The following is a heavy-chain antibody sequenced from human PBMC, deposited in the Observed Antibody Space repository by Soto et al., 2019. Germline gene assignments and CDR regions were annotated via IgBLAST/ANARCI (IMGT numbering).Heavy chain of an antibody. CDR1: GGSISSGGYY. Sequence: PSETLSLTCTVSGGSISSGGYYWSWIRQHPGKGLEWIGYIYYSGSTYYNPSLKSRVTISVDTSKNQFSLKLSSVTAADTAVYYCALHIAVAGTLGYYYGMDVWGQGTTVTVS. V-gene: IGHV4-31*03. D-gene: IGHD6-19*01. CDR2: IYYSGST. CDR3: ALHIAVAGTLGYYYGMDV. J-gene: IGHJ6*02.